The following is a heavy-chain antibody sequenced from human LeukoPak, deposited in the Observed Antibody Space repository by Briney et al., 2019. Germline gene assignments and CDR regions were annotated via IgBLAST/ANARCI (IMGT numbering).Heavy chain of an antibody. CDR1: GFTFSSYS. CDR2: ISSTSYTI. CDR3: ARAPCGGDCYSVLDP. J-gene: IGHJ5*02. V-gene: IGHV3-48*04. Sequence: PGGSLRLSCTVSGFTFSSYSMHWVRQTPGKGLQWVSYISSTSYTIYYADSVRGRFTISRDNAKSSLYLQMNSLRAEDTGVYFCARAPCGGDCYSVLDPWGQGTLVTASS. D-gene: IGHD2-21*02.